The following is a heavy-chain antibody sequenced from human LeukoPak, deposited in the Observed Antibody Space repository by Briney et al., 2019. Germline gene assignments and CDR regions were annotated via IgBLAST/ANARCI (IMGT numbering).Heavy chain of an antibody. D-gene: IGHD3-10*01. Sequence: QPGGSPRLSCAASGFTFSSYGMHWVRQAPGKGLEWVAVISYDGSNKYYADSVKGRFTISRDNSKNTLYLQMNSLRAEDTAVYYCARDSGVDYYFDYWGQGTLVTVSS. CDR3: ARDSGVDYYFDY. CDR1: GFTFSSYG. V-gene: IGHV3-30*03. J-gene: IGHJ4*02. CDR2: ISYDGSNK.